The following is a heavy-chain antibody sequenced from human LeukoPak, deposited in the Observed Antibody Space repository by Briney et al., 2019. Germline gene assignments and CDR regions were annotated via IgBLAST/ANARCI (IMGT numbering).Heavy chain of an antibody. D-gene: IGHD2-15*01. CDR1: GYTFTGYY. J-gene: IGHJ6*03. CDR2: INPNSGGT. CDR3: ARGGLALVAANYYYYMDV. V-gene: IGHV1-2*06. Sequence: ASVKVSCKASGYTFTGYYMHWVRQAPGQGLEWMGRINPNSGGTNYAQKFQGRVTMTRDTSISTAYMELSRLRSDDTAVYYCARGGLALVAANYYYYMDVWGKGTTVTVSS.